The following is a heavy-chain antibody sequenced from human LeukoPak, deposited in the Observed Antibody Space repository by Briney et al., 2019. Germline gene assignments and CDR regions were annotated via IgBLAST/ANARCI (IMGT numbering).Heavy chain of an antibody. D-gene: IGHD1-26*01. CDR3: AREPYSGSYLYYFDY. CDR1: GGSISSYY. Sequence: SETLSLTCTVSGGSISSYYWSWIRQPPGKGLEWIGYIYYGGSTNYNPSLKSRVTISVDTSKNQFSLKLSSVTAADTAVYYCAREPYSGSYLYYFDYWGQGTLVTVSS. J-gene: IGHJ4*02. CDR2: IYYGGST. V-gene: IGHV4-59*01.